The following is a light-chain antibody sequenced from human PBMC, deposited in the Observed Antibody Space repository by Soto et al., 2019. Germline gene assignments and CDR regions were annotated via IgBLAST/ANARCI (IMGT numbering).Light chain of an antibody. CDR3: CSYTGSYSYV. CDR2: DVT. Sequence: QSVLTQPHSVSGSPGQSVTISCTGTSSYVGGYSYVSWYQQHPGKAPELIIYDVTERPSGVPDRFSGSKSGNTASLTISGLQAEDEADYYCCSYTGSYSYVFGIGTRSPS. J-gene: IGLJ1*01. V-gene: IGLV2-11*01. CDR1: SSYVGGYSY.